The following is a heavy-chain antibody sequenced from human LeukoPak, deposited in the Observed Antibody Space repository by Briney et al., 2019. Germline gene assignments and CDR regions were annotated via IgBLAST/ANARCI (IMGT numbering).Heavy chain of an antibody. CDR3: AREVVIRQKDY. V-gene: IGHV3-7*01. CDR1: GFTFSSYW. J-gene: IGHJ4*02. Sequence: GGSLRLSCAASGFTFSSYWMSWVRQAPGEGLEWVANIKQDGSEKYYVDSVKGRFTISRDNAKNSLYLQMNSLRAEDTAVYYCAREVVIRQKDYWGQGTLVTVSS. CDR2: IKQDGSEK.